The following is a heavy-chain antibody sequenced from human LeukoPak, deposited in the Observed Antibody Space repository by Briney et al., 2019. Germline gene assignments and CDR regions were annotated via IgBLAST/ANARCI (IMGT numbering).Heavy chain of an antibody. Sequence: GASVKVSCKASGGTFSSYTISWVRQAPGQGLEWMGRIIPILGIANYAQKFQGRVTITADKSTSTAYMELSSLRSEDTAVYYCARSRATMGLDQDYWGQGTLVTVSS. CDR1: GGTFSSYT. D-gene: IGHD4/OR15-4a*01. J-gene: IGHJ4*02. CDR3: ARSRATMGLDQDY. CDR2: IIPILGIA. V-gene: IGHV1-69*02.